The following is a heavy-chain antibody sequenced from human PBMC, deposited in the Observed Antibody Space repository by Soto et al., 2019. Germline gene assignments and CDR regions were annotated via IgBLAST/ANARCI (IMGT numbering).Heavy chain of an antibody. Sequence: QAKLVESGGGVVQPGRSLRLSCVGSGFTFSSYAMHWVRQAPGKGLEWVAVISYDGSDKYYADSVKGRFTISRDKSKNTLYLQMNSLRTEDTAVYYCARPPVGITMRFVAVDIWGQGTMVTVSS. CDR3: ARPPVGITMRFVAVDI. V-gene: IGHV3-30-3*01. CDR1: GFTFSSYA. D-gene: IGHD3-22*01. CDR2: ISYDGSDK. J-gene: IGHJ3*02.